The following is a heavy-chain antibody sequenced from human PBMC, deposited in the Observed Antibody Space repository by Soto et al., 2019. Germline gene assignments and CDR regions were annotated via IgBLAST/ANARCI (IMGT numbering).Heavy chain of an antibody. CDR3: ASLQTSGWYGVH. J-gene: IGHJ4*02. V-gene: IGHV1-2*02. CDR1: GYSFTGYY. D-gene: IGHD6-19*01. Sequence: ASVKVSCKASGYSFTGYYIHWLRQAPGQGLEWMGWTYPNSGDTKSAQKFQGRLTLTRDTSITTAYMELSSLRSDDTAIYYCASLQTSGWYGVHWGQGTLVTVSS. CDR2: TYPNSGDT.